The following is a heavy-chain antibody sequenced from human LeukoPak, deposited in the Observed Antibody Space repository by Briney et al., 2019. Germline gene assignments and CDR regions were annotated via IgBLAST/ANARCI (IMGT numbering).Heavy chain of an antibody. CDR3: ARELAGMFAFDI. CDR2: IYYSGST. D-gene: IGHD6-19*01. CDR1: GGSISSSSYY. Sequence: PSETLSLTCTVSGGSISSSSYYWGWIRQPPGKGLEWIGSIYYSGSTNYNPSLKSRVTISVDTSKNQFSLKLSSVTAADTAVYYCARELAGMFAFDIWGQGTLVTVSS. V-gene: IGHV4-39*07. J-gene: IGHJ4*02.